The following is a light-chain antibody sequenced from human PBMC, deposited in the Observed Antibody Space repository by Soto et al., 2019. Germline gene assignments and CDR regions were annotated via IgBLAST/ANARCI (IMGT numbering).Light chain of an antibody. V-gene: IGKV1-5*03. CDR2: RAS. J-gene: IGKJ3*01. CDR1: QSINSR. Sequence: DIQMTQSPSTLSASVGDRVTITCRASQSINSRLAWYQQKPGKAPRLLIYRASSLEGGVPSRFSGSGSGAEFTLSSSSLQPDDFATYYCQHYDSYSGTFGPGTKVDIK. CDR3: QHYDSYSGT.